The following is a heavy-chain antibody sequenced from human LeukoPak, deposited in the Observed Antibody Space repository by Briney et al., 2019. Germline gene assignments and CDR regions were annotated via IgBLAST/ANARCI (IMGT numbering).Heavy chain of an antibody. J-gene: IGHJ4*02. Sequence: GGSLRLSCAAAGFTFTNYWMIWVRQAPGKGLEWVANIKEDGSAEFYVDSVKGRFTLSRDNAKNSVYLQMNSLRAEDTAVYYCARASHDYRNGGFFDWGQGTLVTVSS. D-gene: IGHD4-11*01. CDR1: GFTFTNYW. CDR3: ARASHDYRNGGFFD. CDR2: IKEDGSAE. V-gene: IGHV3-7*01.